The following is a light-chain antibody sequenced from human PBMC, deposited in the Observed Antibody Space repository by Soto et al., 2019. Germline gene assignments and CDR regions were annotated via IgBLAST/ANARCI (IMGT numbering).Light chain of an antibody. Sequence: QSALTQPASVSGSPGQSITISCTGTSSDVGAYNYVSWYQQYPGKAPKYLIYEVSNRPSGVSDRFSGSKSGNTASLTISGLQAEDEADYHCFSDTTCDTFVFGTGTKVTVL. CDR2: EVS. CDR3: FSDTTCDTFV. V-gene: IGLV2-14*01. CDR1: SSDVGAYNY. J-gene: IGLJ1*01.